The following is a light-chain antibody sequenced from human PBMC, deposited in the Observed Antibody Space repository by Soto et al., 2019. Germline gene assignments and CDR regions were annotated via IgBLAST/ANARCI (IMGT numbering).Light chain of an antibody. J-gene: IGKJ2*01. CDR1: QRISNN. CDR2: GAS. CDR3: QQYNNWPPYT. Sequence: ETVVTQSPATLSVSPGERATLSCRASQRISNNLAWYQQKAGQAPRLLIYGASTRATGIPARFSGSGSETEFTLTISSLQSEDFAVYYCQQYNNWPPYTFGQGTKLEIK. V-gene: IGKV3-15*01.